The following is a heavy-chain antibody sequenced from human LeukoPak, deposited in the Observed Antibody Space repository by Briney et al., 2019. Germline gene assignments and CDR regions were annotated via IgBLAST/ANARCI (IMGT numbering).Heavy chain of an antibody. J-gene: IGHJ4*02. D-gene: IGHD3-22*01. V-gene: IGHV3-48*03. CDR2: ISSTGSNI. CDR1: GFTFSTYE. Sequence: GGSLRLSCVASGFTFSTYEMNWVRQAPGKGLEWVSYISSTGSNIYYADSVKGRFTISRDNAKNSLYLLMNSLRTEDTAVYYCADTYYYDGSGDYWGQGTLVTVSS. CDR3: ADTYYYDGSGDY.